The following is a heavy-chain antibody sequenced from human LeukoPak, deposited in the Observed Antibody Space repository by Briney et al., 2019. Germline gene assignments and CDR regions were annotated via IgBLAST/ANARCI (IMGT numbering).Heavy chain of an antibody. CDR2: IGGSNGIT. CDR1: RFTFNSYA. J-gene: IGHJ4*02. V-gene: IGHV3-23*01. D-gene: IGHD3-10*01. CDR3: ARTATPMAYFDY. Sequence: HPGGSLRLSCAASRFTFNSYAMSWVRQAPGKGLEWVSVIGGSNGITFYVGSVKGRFTISRDNANSSLYLQMNSLRAEDTAVYYCARTATPMAYFDYWGQGTLVTVSS.